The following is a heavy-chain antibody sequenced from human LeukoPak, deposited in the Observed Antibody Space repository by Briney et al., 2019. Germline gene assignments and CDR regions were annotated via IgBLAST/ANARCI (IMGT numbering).Heavy chain of an antibody. CDR2: IYYSGST. Sequence: PSETLSLTCTVPGGSINSASYYWGWIRQPPGQGLEWIGSIYYSGSTHHNPSLQSRVTMSVDTSKNQFSLKLSSVTAADTAVYYCAGRKTARVATTYYYYGMDVWSLGTTVTVSS. J-gene: IGHJ6*01. CDR1: GGSINSASYY. D-gene: IGHD5-24*01. CDR3: AGRKTARVATTYYYYGMDV. V-gene: IGHV4-39*01.